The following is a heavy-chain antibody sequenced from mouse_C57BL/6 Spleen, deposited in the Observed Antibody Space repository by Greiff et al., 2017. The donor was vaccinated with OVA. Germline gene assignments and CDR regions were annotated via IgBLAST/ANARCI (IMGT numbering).Heavy chain of an antibody. D-gene: IGHD1-1*01. V-gene: IGHV14-2*01. J-gene: IGHJ2*01. CDR3: APLITTVVAGDY. Sequence: EVMLVESGAELVKPGASVKLSCTASGFNIKDYYMHWVKQRTEQGLEWIGRIDPEDGETKYAPKFQGKATITADTSSNTAYLQLSSLTSEDTAVYYCAPLITTVVAGDYWGQGTTLTVSS. CDR1: GFNIKDYY. CDR2: IDPEDGET.